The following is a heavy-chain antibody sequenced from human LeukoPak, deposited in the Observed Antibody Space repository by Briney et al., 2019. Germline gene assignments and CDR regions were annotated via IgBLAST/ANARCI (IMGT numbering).Heavy chain of an antibody. V-gene: IGHV3-30*03. Sequence: PGGSLRLSCAASGFTFNNYCMHWVRQAPGKGLEWVAVISYDGSNKYYADSVKGRFTISRDNSKNTLYLQMNSLRAEDTAFYYCARDSGFSGTQRGEYWGQGTLVTVSS. CDR1: GFTFNNYC. J-gene: IGHJ4*02. CDR3: ARDSGFSGTQRGEY. CDR2: ISYDGSNK. D-gene: IGHD3/OR15-3a*01.